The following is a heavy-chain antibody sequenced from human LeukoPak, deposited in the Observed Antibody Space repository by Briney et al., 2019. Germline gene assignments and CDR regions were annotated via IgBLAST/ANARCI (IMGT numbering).Heavy chain of an antibody. J-gene: IGHJ5*02. V-gene: IGHV1-69*04. Sequence: AASVKVSCKASGGTFSSYAISWVRQAPGQGLEWMGRIIPILGIAKYAQKFQGRVTMTTDTSTSTAYMELRSLRSDDTAVYYCARVATNWFDPWGQGTLVTVSS. CDR3: ARVATNWFDP. CDR2: IIPILGIA. CDR1: GGTFSSYA.